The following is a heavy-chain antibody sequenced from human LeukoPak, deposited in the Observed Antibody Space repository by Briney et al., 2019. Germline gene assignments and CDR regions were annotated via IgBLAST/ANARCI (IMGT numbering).Heavy chain of an antibody. CDR3: ARDRLHTAIPFFRNKENWFDP. J-gene: IGHJ5*02. V-gene: IGHV3-48*02. Sequence: PGGSLRLSCAASGFTFSSYSMNWVRQAPGKGLEWVSYISSSSSTIYYADSVKGRFTISRDNAKNSLYLQMNSLRDEDTAVYYCARDRLHTAIPFFRNKENWFDPWGQGTLVTVSS. CDR1: GFTFSSYS. CDR2: ISSSSSTI. D-gene: IGHD5-18*01.